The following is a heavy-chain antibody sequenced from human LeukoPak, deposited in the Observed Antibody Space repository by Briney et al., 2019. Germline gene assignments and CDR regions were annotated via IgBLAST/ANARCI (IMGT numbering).Heavy chain of an antibody. V-gene: IGHV1-24*01. Sequence: ASVKVSCKVSGYTLTELSMHWVRQAPGKGLEWMGGFDPEDGETIYAQKFQGRVTMTEDTSTDTAYMELSSLRSEDTAVYYCATSLRFEYYFDYWGQGTLVTVSS. D-gene: IGHD3-10*01. CDR1: GYTLTELS. J-gene: IGHJ4*02. CDR2: FDPEDGET. CDR3: ATSLRFEYYFDY.